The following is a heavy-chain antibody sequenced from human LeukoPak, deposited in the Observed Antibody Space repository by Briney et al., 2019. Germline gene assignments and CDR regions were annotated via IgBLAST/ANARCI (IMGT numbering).Heavy chain of an antibody. J-gene: IGHJ4*02. Sequence: SETLSLTCAVYGGSFSGYYWSWIRQPPGKGLEWIGEINHSGSTNYNPSLKSRVTISVDTSKNQFSLKLSSVTAADTAVYYCARVVPTYCSSTSCYTVSYDYWGQGTLVTVSS. D-gene: IGHD2-2*02. CDR1: GGSFSGYY. V-gene: IGHV4-34*01. CDR2: INHSGST. CDR3: ARVVPTYCSSTSCYTVSYDY.